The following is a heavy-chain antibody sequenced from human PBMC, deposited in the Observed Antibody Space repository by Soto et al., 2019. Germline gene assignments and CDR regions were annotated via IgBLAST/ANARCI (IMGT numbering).Heavy chain of an antibody. CDR1: GFTFSSYG. Sequence: GGSLRLSCAASGFTFSSYGMHWVRQAPGKGLEWVAVIWYDGSNKYYADSVKGRFTISRDNSKNTLYLQMNSLRAEDTAVYYCARGSSLYDFWSGYLGYWGQGTLVTVSS. CDR2: IWYDGSNK. J-gene: IGHJ4*02. CDR3: ARGSSLYDFWSGYLGY. D-gene: IGHD3-3*01. V-gene: IGHV3-33*01.